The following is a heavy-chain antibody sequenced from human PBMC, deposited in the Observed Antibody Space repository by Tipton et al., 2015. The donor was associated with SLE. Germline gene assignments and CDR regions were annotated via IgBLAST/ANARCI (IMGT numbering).Heavy chain of an antibody. D-gene: IGHD2/OR15-2a*01. V-gene: IGHV4-38-2*02. CDR3: ARSSSVRTLLWPTFAY. J-gene: IGHJ4*02. Sequence: TLSLTCTVSGASTNTKYWTWIRQSPGKGLEWIGNFYHRGTTYYNPSLKSRVTISADTSKNHLSLKLTSVTAADTAVYFCARSSSVRTLLWPTFAYWGQGTLVTVSS. CDR1: GASTNTKY. CDR2: FYHRGTT.